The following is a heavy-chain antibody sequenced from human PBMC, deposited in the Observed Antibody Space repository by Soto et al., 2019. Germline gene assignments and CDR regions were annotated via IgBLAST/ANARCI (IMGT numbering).Heavy chain of an antibody. J-gene: IGHJ4*02. CDR2: VTAGGSST. V-gene: IGHV3-23*01. CDR3: ATTWQAGRGYFDY. CDR1: GFSFSNYA. D-gene: IGHD3-10*01. Sequence: VGSLRLSCAASGFSFSNYAMSWVRQPPGKGLEWVSSVTAGGSSTNYADSVKGRFTISRDNSRNTLYLQMNSLRAEDTALYYCATTWQAGRGYFDYWGRGTLVTVSS.